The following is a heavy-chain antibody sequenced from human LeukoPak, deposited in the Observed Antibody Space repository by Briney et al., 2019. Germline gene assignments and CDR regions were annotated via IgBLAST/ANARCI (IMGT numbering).Heavy chain of an antibody. CDR3: AKLGQLVPEN. J-gene: IGHJ4*02. D-gene: IGHD6-6*01. V-gene: IGHV3-23*01. CDR2: ISGSSTTT. CDR1: GFTFSSYA. Sequence: GGSLRLSCAASGFTFSSYAMAWVRLAPGKGLEWVSTISGSSTTTYYADSVKGRFTISRDNTGNALSLQMNSLRVEDTAVYYCAKLGQLVPENWGQGALVTVSS.